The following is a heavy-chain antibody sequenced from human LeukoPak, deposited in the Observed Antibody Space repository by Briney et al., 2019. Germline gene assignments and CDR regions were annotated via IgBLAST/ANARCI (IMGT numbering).Heavy chain of an antibody. Sequence: GGSLRLSCAASGFTFSSYAMHWVRQAPGKGLEWVANIKQDGSEKYYVDSVKGRFTISRDNAKNSLYLQMNSLRAEDTAVYYCARDISSGWYPYYYYGMDVWGQGTTVTVSS. CDR1: GFTFSSYA. J-gene: IGHJ6*02. CDR2: IKQDGSEK. D-gene: IGHD6-19*01. CDR3: ARDISSGWYPYYYYGMDV. V-gene: IGHV3-7*03.